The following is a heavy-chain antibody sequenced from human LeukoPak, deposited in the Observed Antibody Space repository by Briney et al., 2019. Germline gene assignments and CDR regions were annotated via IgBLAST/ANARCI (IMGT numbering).Heavy chain of an antibody. CDR1: GVTFISTA. CDR2: IIPMYGSP. D-gene: IGHD6-25*01. CDR3: ARSAAYDAFDI. Sequence: GASVKVSCKASGVTFISTAINWVRQAPGQGLEWMGRIIPMYGSPNHAQKFQGRVTITTDESTSTAYMELSSLRSEDTAVYYCARSAAYDAFDIWGQGTMVTVSS. J-gene: IGHJ3*02. V-gene: IGHV1-69*05.